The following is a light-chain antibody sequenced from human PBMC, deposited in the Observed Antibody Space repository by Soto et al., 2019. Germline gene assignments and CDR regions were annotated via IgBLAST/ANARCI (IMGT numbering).Light chain of an antibody. Sequence: QSPSTLSASVGDRVTITCRASQSISSWLAWYQQKPGKAPKLLIYDASSLESGVPSRFSGSGSGTEFTLTISSLQPDDFATYYCQHYNSYSEAFGQGTKV. J-gene: IGKJ1*01. CDR1: QSISSW. CDR3: QHYNSYSEA. V-gene: IGKV1-5*01. CDR2: DAS.